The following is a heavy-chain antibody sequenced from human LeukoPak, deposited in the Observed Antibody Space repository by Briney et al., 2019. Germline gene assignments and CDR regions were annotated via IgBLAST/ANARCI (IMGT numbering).Heavy chain of an antibody. CDR1: GGTFSSYA. CDR3: ARVGQRDFDY. V-gene: IGHV1-69*04. CDR2: IIPILGIA. J-gene: IGHJ4*02. Sequence: SVKVSCKASGGTFSSYAISWVRQAPGQGLEWMGSIIPILGIANYAQKFQGRVTITADKSTSTAYMELSSLRSEDTAVYYCARVGQRDFDYWGQGTLVTVSS.